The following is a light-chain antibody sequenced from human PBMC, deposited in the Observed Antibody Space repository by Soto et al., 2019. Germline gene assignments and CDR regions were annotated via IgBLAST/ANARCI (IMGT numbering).Light chain of an antibody. V-gene: IGKV1-17*01. J-gene: IGKJ1*01. CDR2: AAS. CDR1: QAIRTA. Sequence: IQLTQSPSSLYASVGDRVTITCRASQAIRTALGWYQQKPGKVPKLLIYAASILQSGVPSRFSGSGSGTEFSLTISSLQPEDFATYYCQQYNSFIWTFGQGTKVDIK. CDR3: QQYNSFIWT.